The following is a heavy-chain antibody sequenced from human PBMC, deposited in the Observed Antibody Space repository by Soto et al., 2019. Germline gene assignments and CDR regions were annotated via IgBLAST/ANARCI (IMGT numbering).Heavy chain of an antibody. Sequence: PGESLKISCKSSGYIVTNYWIGWVRQMPGKGLEWMGSIYPGDTETRYSPSFQGQVTISADKSISTAYLQWSSLRASDSAMYYCATPRGVGVVSPFDYWGHGTLVTVSS. CDR3: ATPRGVGVVSPFDY. CDR1: GYIVTNYW. D-gene: IGHD2-21*01. V-gene: IGHV5-51*01. J-gene: IGHJ4*01. CDR2: IYPGDTET.